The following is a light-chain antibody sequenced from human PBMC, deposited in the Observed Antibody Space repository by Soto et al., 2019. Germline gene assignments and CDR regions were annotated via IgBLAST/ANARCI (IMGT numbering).Light chain of an antibody. V-gene: IGKV4-1*01. CDR2: WAS. Sequence: DIVLTQSPDSLAVSLGEGATINCRSDQSVFHTADNQNYLAWYQQKAGQPPKLLIYWASTRDSGVPARFRGRGFGTDFTLSISNLQAEDVAVYYCQQYYSTPRTFGQGTKVEI. CDR3: QQYYSTPRT. CDR1: QSVFHTADNQNY. J-gene: IGKJ2*01.